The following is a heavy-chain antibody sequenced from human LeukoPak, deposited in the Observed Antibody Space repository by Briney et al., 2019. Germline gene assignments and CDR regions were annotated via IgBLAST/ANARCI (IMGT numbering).Heavy chain of an antibody. D-gene: IGHD3-22*01. V-gene: IGHV3-30*03. J-gene: IGHJ4*02. CDR2: ISYDGSKK. CDR1: GFTFSSYG. CDR3: AGDSSGYPADY. Sequence: GGSLRLSCAASGFTFSSYGMHWVRQAPGKGLEWVAVISYDGSKKYYADSVKGRFTISRDNSKNTLYLQMNSLRAEDTAVYYCAGDSSGYPADYWGRGTLVTVSS.